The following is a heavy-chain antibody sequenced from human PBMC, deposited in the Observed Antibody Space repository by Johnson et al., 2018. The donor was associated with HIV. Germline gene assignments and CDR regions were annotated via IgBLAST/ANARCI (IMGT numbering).Heavy chain of an antibody. CDR1: GFTFSNFA. D-gene: IGHD7-27*01. V-gene: IGHV3-30*04. CDR3: ARQLWSDAFDI. Sequence: QVQLVESGGGVVQPGRSLRLSCAASGFTFSNFAMHWVRQAPGKGLEWVVVISYDGSNKYFADSVKGRFTISRDNSKNSLYLQMNSLRAEDTAVYYCARQLWSDAFDIWGQGTMVTVSS. CDR2: ISYDGSNK. J-gene: IGHJ3*02.